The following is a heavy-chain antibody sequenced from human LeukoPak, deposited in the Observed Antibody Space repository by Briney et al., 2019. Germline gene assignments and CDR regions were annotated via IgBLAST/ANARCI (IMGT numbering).Heavy chain of an antibody. Sequence: RASVKVSCKASGYTFTSSDINWVRQATGQGLEWLGWMNPNSGNTGYAQKFQGRVTITRNTSISTAYMELSSLRSEDTAVYYCARALASSRRGSWFDPWGQGTLVTVSS. CDR1: GYTFTSSD. D-gene: IGHD3-16*01. J-gene: IGHJ5*02. CDR3: ARALASSRRGSWFDP. CDR2: MNPNSGNT. V-gene: IGHV1-8*03.